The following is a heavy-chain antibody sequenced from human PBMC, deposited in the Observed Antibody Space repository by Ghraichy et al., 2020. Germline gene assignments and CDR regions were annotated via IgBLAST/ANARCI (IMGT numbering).Heavy chain of an antibody. CDR2: INPNSGGT. J-gene: IGHJ4*02. V-gene: IGHV1-2*02. Sequence: ASVKVSCKASGYTFTGYYMHWVRQAPGQGLEWMGWINPNSGGTNYAQKFQGRVTMTRDTSISTAYMELSRLRSDDTAVYYCARIYCSSTSCYIGFDYWGQGTLVTVSS. CDR3: ARIYCSSTSCYIGFDY. D-gene: IGHD2-2*02. CDR1: GYTFTGYY.